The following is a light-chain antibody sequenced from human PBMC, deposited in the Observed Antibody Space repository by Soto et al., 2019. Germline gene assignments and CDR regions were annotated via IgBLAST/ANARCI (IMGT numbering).Light chain of an antibody. CDR2: KAS. V-gene: IGKV1-5*03. J-gene: IGKJ1*01. CDR3: QQYNSDSRT. Sequence: DIQMTQSPSTLSASVGDRVTITCRASQSISAWLAWYQQKPGKAPKLLIYKASSLESGVPSRFSGSGSGTVFTLTISRLQPDDFATYYCQQYNSDSRTFGQGTKVEIK. CDR1: QSISAW.